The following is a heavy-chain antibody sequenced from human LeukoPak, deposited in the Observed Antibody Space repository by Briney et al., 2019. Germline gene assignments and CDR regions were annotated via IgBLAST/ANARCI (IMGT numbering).Heavy chain of an antibody. CDR2: ISNLDFGGTT. D-gene: IGHD4/OR15-4a*01. Sequence: PGGSLRLSCIASGFTFYDYAMSWVRQAPGKGLEWVAFISNLDFGGTTHYAASVKGRFTISRDDSKTIAYLHMDSLKTEDTAVYYCTRGTYLTMAPGDFDYWGQGTLVTVSS. CDR1: GFTFYDYA. V-gene: IGHV3-49*04. J-gene: IGHJ4*02. CDR3: TRGTYLTMAPGDFDY.